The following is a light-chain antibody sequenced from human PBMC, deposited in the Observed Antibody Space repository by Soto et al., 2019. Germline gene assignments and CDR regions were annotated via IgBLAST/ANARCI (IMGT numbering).Light chain of an antibody. J-gene: IGKJ1*01. CDR2: GAY. V-gene: IGKV3-15*01. Sequence: IVMTQSPATLSVAPGERVTFSCRASQGISRKVAWYQHKPGQAPRLLISGAYTGATGIQARFSGSGSGTEFTLTIRSLQPDDVAIYYCQQYNDYSWTFGQGTKVDIK. CDR1: QGISRK. CDR3: QQYNDYSWT.